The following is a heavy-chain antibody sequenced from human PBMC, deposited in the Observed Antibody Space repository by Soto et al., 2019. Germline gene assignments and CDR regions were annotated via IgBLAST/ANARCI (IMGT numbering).Heavy chain of an antibody. V-gene: IGHV3-48*01. J-gene: IGHJ3*02. CDR2: ISSSSSTI. D-gene: IGHD3-16*02. CDR3: ARARVITFGGVINDAFDI. CDR1: GFTFSSYS. Sequence: EVQLVESGGGLVQPGGSLRLSCAASGFTFSSYSMNWVRQAPGKGLEWVSYISSSSSTIYYADSVKGRFTISRDNAKNSLYLQMNSLSAEDTAVYYCARARVITFGGVINDAFDIWGQGTMVTVSS.